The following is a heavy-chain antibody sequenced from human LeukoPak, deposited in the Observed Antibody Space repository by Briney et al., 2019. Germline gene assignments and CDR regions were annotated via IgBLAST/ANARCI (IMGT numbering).Heavy chain of an antibody. CDR2: IYYSGST. J-gene: IGHJ3*02. Sequence: SETLSLTCTVSGGSISSYYWSWIRQPPGKGLEWIGYIYYSGSTNYNPSLKSRVTISVDTSKNQFSLKLSSVTAADTAVYYCARDQWEGYCSGGSCYYTTAFDIWGQGTMVTVSS. CDR3: ARDQWEGYCSGGSCYYTTAFDI. CDR1: GGSISSYY. D-gene: IGHD2-15*01. V-gene: IGHV4-59*01.